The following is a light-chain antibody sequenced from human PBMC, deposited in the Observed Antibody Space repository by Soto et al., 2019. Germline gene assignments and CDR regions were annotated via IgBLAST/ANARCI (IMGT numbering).Light chain of an antibody. J-gene: IGKJ1*01. CDR3: QQYNNWPGT. CDR1: QSVSSN. Sequence: EIVITQSPATLSVSPGERSTLSCRASQSVSSNLAWYQQKPGQAPRLLIYVASTRATGIPARFSGSGSGTEFTLTISSLQCEDFAVYYCQQYNNWPGTLGQGTKV. V-gene: IGKV3-15*01. CDR2: VAS.